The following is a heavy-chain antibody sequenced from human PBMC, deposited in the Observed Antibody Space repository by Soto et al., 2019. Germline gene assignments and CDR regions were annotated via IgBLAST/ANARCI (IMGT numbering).Heavy chain of an antibody. CDR1: GFTFSNYG. V-gene: IGHV3-23*01. Sequence: EVQLLESGGGLVQPGGSLRLSCAASGFTFSNYGMSWVRQAPGKGLEWVSVVSGGGESTNYADSVKGRFTISRDNSKDTLSLQRNSLRAEDTAVYYCAKNRRYSSSSRWFDSWGQGPWSPSPQ. CDR2: VSGGGEST. J-gene: IGHJ5*01. D-gene: IGHD6-6*01. CDR3: AKNRRYSSSSRWFDS.